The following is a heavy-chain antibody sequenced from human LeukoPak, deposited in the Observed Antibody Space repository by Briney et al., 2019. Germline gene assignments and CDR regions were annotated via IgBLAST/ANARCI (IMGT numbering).Heavy chain of an antibody. V-gene: IGHV4-61*01. Sequence: SETLSLTCTVSGGSVSSGSYYWNWIRQPPGKGLEWIGYIYHSGSTNYNPSLKSRVTISVDTSKNQFSLKLSSVTAADTAVYYCARTHLARFDPWGQGTLVTVSS. CDR1: GGSVSSGSYY. J-gene: IGHJ5*02. CDR2: IYHSGST. CDR3: ARTHLARFDP.